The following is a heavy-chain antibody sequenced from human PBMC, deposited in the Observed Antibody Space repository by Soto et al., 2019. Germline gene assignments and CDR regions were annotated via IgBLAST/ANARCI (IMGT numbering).Heavy chain of an antibody. D-gene: IGHD6-13*01. CDR2: IYPGDSDT. CDR1: GYSFTSYW. V-gene: IGHV5-51*01. CDR3: ARLGSIAAAGNAFDI. Sequence: PGESLKISFKGSGYSFTSYWIGWVRQMPGKGLEWMGIIYPGDSDTRYSPSFQGQVTISADKSISTAYLQWSSLKASDTAMYYCARLGSIAAAGNAFDIWGQGTMVTVSS. J-gene: IGHJ3*02.